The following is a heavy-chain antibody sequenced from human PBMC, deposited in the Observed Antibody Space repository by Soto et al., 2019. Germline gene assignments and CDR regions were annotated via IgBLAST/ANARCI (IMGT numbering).Heavy chain of an antibody. Sequence: QLVQSGAEVKKPGASVRVSCKTSGPTFIAYYIHWVRQAPGQGFEWMGWIDPKSGGTTYEQKLIGSVTMTRDTSINTAYMDLNILTSDDTAVYYCARVSVDVPEWGQGTLITVSS. CDR2: IDPKSGGT. CDR3: ARVSVDVPE. D-gene: IGHD5-12*01. CDR1: GPTFIAYY. J-gene: IGHJ4*02. V-gene: IGHV1-2*02.